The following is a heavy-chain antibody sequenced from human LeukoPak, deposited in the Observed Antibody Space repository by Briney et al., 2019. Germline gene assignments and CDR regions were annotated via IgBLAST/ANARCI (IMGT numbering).Heavy chain of an antibody. Sequence: ASVKVSFKASGYTFTSYGISWVRQAPGQGLEWMGRISANNGNTNYTQKVQGRVTMTTDTSTATAYMELRSLRSDDTAVYYCARDAPNSRGWFVYWGQGTLVTVSS. CDR1: GYTFTSYG. D-gene: IGHD6-19*01. CDR3: ARDAPNSRGWFVY. J-gene: IGHJ5*01. CDR2: ISANNGNT. V-gene: IGHV1-18*01.